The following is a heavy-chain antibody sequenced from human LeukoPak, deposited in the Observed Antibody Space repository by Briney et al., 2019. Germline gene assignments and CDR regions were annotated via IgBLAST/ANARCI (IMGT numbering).Heavy chain of an antibody. J-gene: IGHJ3*02. Sequence: GESLKISCKGSGYSFTSYWIGWVRQMPGKGLEWMGIIYPGDSDTRYSLSFQGQVTISADKSISTAYLQWSSLKASDTAMYYCAGFTPLDHDAFDIWGQGTMVTVSS. D-gene: IGHD1-1*01. CDR2: IYPGDSDT. CDR1: GYSFTSYW. CDR3: AGFTPLDHDAFDI. V-gene: IGHV5-51*01.